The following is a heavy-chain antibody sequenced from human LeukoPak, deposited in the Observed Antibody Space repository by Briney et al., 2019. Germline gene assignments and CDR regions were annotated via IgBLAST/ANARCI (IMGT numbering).Heavy chain of an antibody. D-gene: IGHD4-17*01. CDR2: IIPILGIA. CDR3: ARAKDYGDYEIDY. Sequence: SVKVSCKASGYTFTSYGISWVRQAPGQGLEWMGRIIPILGIANYAQKFQGRVTITADKSTSTAYMELSSLRSEDTAVYYCARAKDYGDYEIDYWGQGTLVTVSS. CDR1: GYTFTSYG. V-gene: IGHV1-69*04. J-gene: IGHJ4*02.